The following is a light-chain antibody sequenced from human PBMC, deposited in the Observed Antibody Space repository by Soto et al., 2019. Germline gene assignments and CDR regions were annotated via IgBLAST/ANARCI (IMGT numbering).Light chain of an antibody. Sequence: EIVLTQSPATLSLSPGERATLSCRASQSVRNYLAWYQQKPGQAPRLLIYDTSHSATGIPARFSGSASETDFTLTISRLEPEDFAVYYCQQRSYWPLTFGGGTKVEIK. J-gene: IGKJ4*01. CDR1: QSVRNY. CDR2: DTS. V-gene: IGKV3-11*01. CDR3: QQRSYWPLT.